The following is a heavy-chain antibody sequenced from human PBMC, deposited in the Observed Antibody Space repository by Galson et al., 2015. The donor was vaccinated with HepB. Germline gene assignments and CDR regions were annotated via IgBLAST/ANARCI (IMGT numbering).Heavy chain of an antibody. CDR1: GFTFSSYA. CDR2: ISYDGSNK. CDR3: ARDRPPYPHDYGGPHDY. Sequence: SLRLSCAASGFTFSSYAMHWVRQAPGKGLEWVAVISYDGSNKYYADSVKGRFTISRDNSKNTLYLQMNSLRAEDTAVYYCARDRPPYPHDYGGPHDYWGQGTLVTVSS. J-gene: IGHJ4*02. D-gene: IGHD4-23*01. V-gene: IGHV3-30-3*01.